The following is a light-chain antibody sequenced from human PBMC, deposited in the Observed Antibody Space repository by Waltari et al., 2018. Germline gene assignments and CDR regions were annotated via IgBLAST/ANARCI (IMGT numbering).Light chain of an antibody. CDR1: SSDVGRYNY. CDR3: CSYTDTKNLV. CDR2: DVS. Sequence: QSALTQPRSVSGSPGQSITISCTGTSSDVGRYNYVYWYPHHPGKAPKLLIYDVSNRPSGVPDRFSASKSGDTASLAISGLQAEDEADYYCCSYTDTKNLVFGGGTKLTVL. J-gene: IGLJ2*01. V-gene: IGLV2-11*01.